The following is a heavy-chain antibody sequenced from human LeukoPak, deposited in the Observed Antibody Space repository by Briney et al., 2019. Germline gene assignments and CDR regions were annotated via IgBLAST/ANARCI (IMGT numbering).Heavy chain of an antibody. Sequence: GGSLRLSCAASGFTVSSNYMSWVRQAPGKGLEWVSYISSSSSTIYYADSVKGRFTISRDNAKNSLYLQMNSLRDEDTAVYYCASGKGYWGQGTLVTVSS. CDR1: GFTVSSNY. CDR3: ASGKGY. V-gene: IGHV3-48*02. CDR2: ISSSSSTI. J-gene: IGHJ4*02.